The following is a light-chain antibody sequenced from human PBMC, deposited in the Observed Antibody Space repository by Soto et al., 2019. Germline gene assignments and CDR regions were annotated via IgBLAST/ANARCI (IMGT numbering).Light chain of an antibody. CDR1: QTISSW. J-gene: IGKJ5*01. Sequence: DIQMTQSPSTLSGSVGDRVTITCRASQTISSWLAWYQQKPGKAPKLLIYDASSLESGVPSRFSGSGSGTEFTLTISSLQPDDFATYYCQQYNSYSLITFGQGTRLEIK. CDR3: QQYNSYSLIT. CDR2: DAS. V-gene: IGKV1-5*01.